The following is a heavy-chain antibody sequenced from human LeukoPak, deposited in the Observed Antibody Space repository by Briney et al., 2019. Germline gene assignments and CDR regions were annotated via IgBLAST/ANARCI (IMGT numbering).Heavy chain of an antibody. D-gene: IGHD6-19*01. J-gene: IGHJ4*02. CDR2: IWHDGTDK. CDR1: GFTFSSYG. CDR3: ARDFSSGWVDY. Sequence: GGSLRLSCAASGFTFSSYGMHWVRQPPGRGLEWVAIIWHDGTDKYYADSVKGRFTVSRDNSRNTLYLQMSSLRVEDTAVYYCARDFSSGWVDYWGQGTLVTVSS. V-gene: IGHV3-33*01.